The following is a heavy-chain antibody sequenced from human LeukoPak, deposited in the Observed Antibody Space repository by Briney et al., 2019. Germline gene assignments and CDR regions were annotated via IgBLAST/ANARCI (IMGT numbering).Heavy chain of an antibody. CDR1: GYTFTGYY. CDR3: ARNGITMVRGNRNWFDP. J-gene: IGHJ5*02. D-gene: IGHD3-10*01. CDR2: INPNSGGT. Sequence: LGASVKVSCKASGYTFTGYYMHWVRQAPGQGLEWMGWINPNSGGTNYAQKFQGRVTMTRDTSISTAYMELSRLRSDDTAVYYCARNGITMVRGNRNWFDPWGQGTLVTVSS. V-gene: IGHV1-2*02.